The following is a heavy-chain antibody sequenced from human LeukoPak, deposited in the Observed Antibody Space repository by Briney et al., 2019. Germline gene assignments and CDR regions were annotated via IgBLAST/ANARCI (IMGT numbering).Heavy chain of an antibody. CDR3: ARILVPAAMSPRDDAFDI. CDR2: ISGSGGST. J-gene: IGHJ3*02. Sequence: GGSLRLSCAASGFTFSSYAMSWVRQAPGKGLEWVSAISGSGGSTYYADSVKGRFTISRDNSKNTLYLQMNSLRAEDTAVYYCARILVPAAMSPRDDAFDIWGQGTMVTVSS. CDR1: GFTFSSYA. V-gene: IGHV3-23*01. D-gene: IGHD2-2*01.